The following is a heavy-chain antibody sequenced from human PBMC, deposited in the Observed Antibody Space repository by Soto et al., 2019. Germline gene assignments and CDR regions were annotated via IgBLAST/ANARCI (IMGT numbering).Heavy chain of an antibody. CDR3: AYDLHYALDI. V-gene: IGHV3-73*01. J-gene: IGHJ1*01. Sequence: EVQLVESGGGLVQPGGSLQLCCAASDFTFGDSAVHWIRQASGNGLEWVGRIRGKSRNYATGYAASVKGRFTISRDDSRNTAYLQMNSLKTEDTAVHYCAYDLHYALDIWGQGTLVTVSS. CDR1: DFTFGDSA. D-gene: IGHD3-16*01. CDR2: IRGKSRNYAT.